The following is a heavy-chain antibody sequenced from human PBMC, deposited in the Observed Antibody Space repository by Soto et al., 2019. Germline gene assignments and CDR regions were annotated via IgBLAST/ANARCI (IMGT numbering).Heavy chain of an antibody. J-gene: IGHJ4*02. V-gene: IGHV3-48*01. D-gene: IGHD2-2*03. CDR3: ASLTGYCSSTSCLDLDY. CDR1: GFTFSSYS. CDR2: ISSSSSTI. Sequence: GGSLRLSCAASGFTFSSYSMNWVRQAPGKGLEWVSYISSSSSTIYYADSVKGRFTISRDNAKNSLYLQMNSLRAEDTAVYYCASLTGYCSSTSCLDLDYWGQGTLVTVSS.